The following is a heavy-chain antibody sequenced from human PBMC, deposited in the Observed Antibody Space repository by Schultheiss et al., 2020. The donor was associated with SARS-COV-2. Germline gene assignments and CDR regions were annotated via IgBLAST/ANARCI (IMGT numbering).Heavy chain of an antibody. V-gene: IGHV4-4*07. J-gene: IGHJ5*02. CDR3: ARDSISWYKGWFDP. CDR1: GGSISSYY. Sequence: SETLSLTCTVSGGSISSYYWSWIRQPAGKGLEWIGRIYTSGSTNYNPSLKSRVTMSVDTSKNQFSLKLSSVTAADTAVYYCARDSISWYKGWFDPWGQGTLVTVSS. D-gene: IGHD6-13*01. CDR2: IYTSGST.